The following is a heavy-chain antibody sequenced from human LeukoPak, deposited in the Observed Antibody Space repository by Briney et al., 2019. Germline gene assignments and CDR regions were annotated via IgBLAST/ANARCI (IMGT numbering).Heavy chain of an antibody. CDR1: EFTFSRYS. V-gene: IGHV3-21*01. J-gene: IGHJ4*02. Sequence: GGSLRLSCVSSEFTFSRYSMNWVRQAPGKGLEWVSSLISGSTYIYYADSVNGRFTISRDNAKNSLYLQMNSLRAEDTAVYYCARDGYYYDSSNFDYWGQGTLVTVSS. D-gene: IGHD3-22*01. CDR2: LISGSTYI. CDR3: ARDGYYYDSSNFDY.